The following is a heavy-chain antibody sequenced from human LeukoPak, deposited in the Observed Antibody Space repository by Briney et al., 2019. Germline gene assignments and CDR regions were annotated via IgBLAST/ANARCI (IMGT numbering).Heavy chain of an antibody. Sequence: ASVKVSCKASGYTFTGYGISWVRQAPGQRLEWMGWISAYNGNTNYAQKLQGRVTMTTDTSTSTAYMELRSLRSDDTAVYYCASTQLLYYYYYMDVWGKGTTVTVSS. D-gene: IGHD1-26*01. J-gene: IGHJ6*03. V-gene: IGHV1-18*01. CDR2: ISAYNGNT. CDR3: ASTQLLYYYYYMDV. CDR1: GYTFTGYG.